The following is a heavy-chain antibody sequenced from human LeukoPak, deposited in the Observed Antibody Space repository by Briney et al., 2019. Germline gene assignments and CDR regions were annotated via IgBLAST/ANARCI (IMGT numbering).Heavy chain of an antibody. D-gene: IGHD3-10*01. CDR1: GFTFTTYW. V-gene: IGHV3-7*03. J-gene: IGHJ4*02. CDR3: AKDSKVRGITNDLDY. CDR2: IKQDGSEK. Sequence: PGGSLRLSCAASGFTFTTYWMSWVRQAPGKGLEWVAHIKQDGSEKYYVDSVKGRFTISRDNAKNSLYLQMNSLRAEDTAVYYCAKDSKVRGITNDLDYWGQGTLVTVSS.